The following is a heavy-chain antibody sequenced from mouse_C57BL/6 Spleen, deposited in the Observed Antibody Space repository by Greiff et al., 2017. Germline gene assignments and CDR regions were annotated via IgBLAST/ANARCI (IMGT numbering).Heavy chain of an antibody. CDR3: ARENSNYGFDY. D-gene: IGHD2-5*01. CDR2: ISDGGSYT. J-gene: IGHJ2*01. CDR1: GFTFSSYA. Sequence: EVQVVESGGGLVKPGGSLKLSCAASGFTFSSYAMSWVRQTPEKRLEWVATISDGGSYTYYPDNVKGRFTISRDNAKNNLYLQMSHLKSEDTAMYYCARENSNYGFDYWGQGTTLTVSS. V-gene: IGHV5-4*01.